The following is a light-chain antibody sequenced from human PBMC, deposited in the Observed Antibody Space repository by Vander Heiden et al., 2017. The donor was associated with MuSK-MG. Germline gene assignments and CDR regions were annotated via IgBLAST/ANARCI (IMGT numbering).Light chain of an antibody. CDR1: QSVLYSSNNKNY. CDR3: QQYYSTPLT. J-gene: IGKJ4*01. CDR2: WAS. Sequence: DIVMTQSPDSLAVSLGERATINCKSSQSVLYSSNNKNYLAWYQQKPGQPPKRLIYWASTRESGVPDRFSGSGSGTDFTLTISSLQAEDVAVYYCQQYYSTPLTFGGWTKVEIK. V-gene: IGKV4-1*01.